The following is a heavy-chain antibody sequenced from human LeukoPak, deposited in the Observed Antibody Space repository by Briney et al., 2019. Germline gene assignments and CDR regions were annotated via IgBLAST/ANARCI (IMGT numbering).Heavy chain of an antibody. CDR1: GYTFTSYG. CDR2: MNPNSGNT. J-gene: IGHJ4*02. Sequence: ASVKVSCKASGYTFTSYGISWVRQATGQGLEWMGWMNPNSGNTGYAQKFQGRVTKTRNTSISTAYMELSSLRSEDTAVYYCARGRLKETVDYWGQGTLVTVSS. CDR3: ARGRLKETVDY. V-gene: IGHV1-8*02.